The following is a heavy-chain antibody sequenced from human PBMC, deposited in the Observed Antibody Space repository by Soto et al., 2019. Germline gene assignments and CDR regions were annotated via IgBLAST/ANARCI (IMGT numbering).Heavy chain of an antibody. D-gene: IGHD6-13*01. J-gene: IGHJ5*02. CDR2: ISSSGSTI. CDR1: GFTFSDYY. Sequence: PGGSLRLSCAASGFTFSDYYMSWIRQAPGKGLEWVSYISSSGSTIYYAGSVKGRFTISRDNAKNSLYLQMNSLRAEDTAVYYCARDVYSSSWFWFDPWGQGTLVTVSS. CDR3: ARDVYSSSWFWFDP. V-gene: IGHV3-11*01.